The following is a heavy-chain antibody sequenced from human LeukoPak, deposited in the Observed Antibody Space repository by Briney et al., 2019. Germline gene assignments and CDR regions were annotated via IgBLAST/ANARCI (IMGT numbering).Heavy chain of an antibody. V-gene: IGHV4-39*01. CDR2: IFHSGST. J-gene: IGHJ4*02. Sequence: SETLSLTCTVSGGSISSSSYYWGWIRQPPGKGLEWIGSIFHSGSTNYNPSLKSRVTISVDTSKNQFSLKLSSVTAADTAVYYCARHERDGYNFDYWGQGTLVTVSS. D-gene: IGHD5-24*01. CDR1: GGSISSSSYY. CDR3: ARHERDGYNFDY.